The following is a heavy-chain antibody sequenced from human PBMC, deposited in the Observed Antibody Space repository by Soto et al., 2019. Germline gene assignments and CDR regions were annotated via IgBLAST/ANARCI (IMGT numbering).Heavy chain of an antibody. D-gene: IGHD1-26*01. Sequence: SETLSLTCTVSGVSISSYYWSWIRQPPGKGLEWIGYIYYSGSTNYNPSLKSRVTISVDTSKNQFSLKLSSVTAADTAVYYCASTAVGRGSPLYYYYYYMDVWGKGTTVTVSS. CDR2: IYYSGST. CDR1: GVSISSYY. CDR3: ASTAVGRGSPLYYYYYYMDV. J-gene: IGHJ6*03. V-gene: IGHV4-59*01.